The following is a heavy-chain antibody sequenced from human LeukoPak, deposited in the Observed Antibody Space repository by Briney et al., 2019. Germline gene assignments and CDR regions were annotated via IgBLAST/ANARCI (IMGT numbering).Heavy chain of an antibody. V-gene: IGHV5-51*01. CDR3: ANTRFKNLFDAFDI. Sequence: GESLKISCKASENSFTTSWIGWVRQMPGRGLEWVGIMYPGDSDTRYSPSFQGQVTISADKSISTAYLQWSSLKASDTAMYYCANTRFKNLFDAFDIWGQGTMVTVSS. CDR2: MYPGDSDT. D-gene: IGHD1-14*01. J-gene: IGHJ3*02. CDR1: ENSFTTSW.